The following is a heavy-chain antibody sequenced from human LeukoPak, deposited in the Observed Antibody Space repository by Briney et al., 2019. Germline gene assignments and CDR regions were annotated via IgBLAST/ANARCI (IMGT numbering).Heavy chain of an antibody. J-gene: IGHJ6*02. CDR3: ARGVEDQLPPYYYYGMDV. D-gene: IGHD2-2*01. Sequence: GASVKVSCKASGYTFTSYAMNWVRQAPGQGLEWMGWINTNTGNPTYAQGFTGRFVFSLDTSVSTAYLQISSLKAEDTAVYYCARGVEDQLPPYYYYGMDVWGQGTTVTVSS. CDR1: GYTFTSYA. V-gene: IGHV7-4-1*02. CDR2: INTNTGNP.